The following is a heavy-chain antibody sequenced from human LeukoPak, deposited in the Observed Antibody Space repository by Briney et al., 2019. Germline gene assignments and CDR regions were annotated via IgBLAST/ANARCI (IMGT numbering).Heavy chain of an antibody. CDR1: GGTFSSYA. V-gene: IGHV1-69*06. J-gene: IGHJ4*02. Sequence: ASVKVSCKASGGTFSSYAISWVRQAPGQGLEWMGGIIPIFGTANYAQKFQGRVTITADKSTSTAYMELSSLRSEDTAVYYCARGGADYSSYWMNYWGQGTLVTVSS. CDR3: ARGGADYSSYWMNY. CDR2: IIPIFGTA. D-gene: IGHD4-11*01.